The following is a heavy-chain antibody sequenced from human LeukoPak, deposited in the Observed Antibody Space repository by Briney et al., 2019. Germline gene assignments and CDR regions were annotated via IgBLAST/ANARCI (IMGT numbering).Heavy chain of an antibody. J-gene: IGHJ4*02. CDR1: GGSISSYY. V-gene: IGHV4-59*08. CDR3: AGGWYESYFDY. CDR2: IYYSGST. Sequence: SETLSLTCTVSGGSISSYYWSWIRQPPGKGLEWIGYIYYSGSTNYNPSLKSRVTISLDMSKNQFSLKLNSVTAADTAVYYCAGGWYESYFDYWGQGTLVTVSS. D-gene: IGHD6-19*01.